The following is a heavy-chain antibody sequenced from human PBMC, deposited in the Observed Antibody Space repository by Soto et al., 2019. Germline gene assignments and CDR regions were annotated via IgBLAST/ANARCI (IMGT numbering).Heavy chain of an antibody. D-gene: IGHD1-1*01. CDR2: FDPEDGET. CDR3: AAGGTRWLHSPFDY. Sequence: QVQLLQSGAEVKKPGASVKVSCKVSGHTLTELSMHWVRQAPGRGLEWMGGFDPEDGETIFAQKFQGRVTMTEDTSTDSTYMELMRLRSEDTAVYYCAAGGTRWLHSPFDYWGQGTRVTISS. CDR1: GHTLTELS. J-gene: IGHJ4*02. V-gene: IGHV1-24*01.